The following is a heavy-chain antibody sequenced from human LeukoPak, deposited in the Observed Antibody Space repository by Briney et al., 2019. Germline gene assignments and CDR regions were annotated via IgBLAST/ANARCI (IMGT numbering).Heavy chain of an antibody. V-gene: IGHV1-24*01. CDR3: VTGDHSPYYFHY. D-gene: IGHD1-26*01. J-gene: IGHJ4*02. CDR2: FHPENDEI. Sequence: ASVKVSCTVSGSSLIELSMHWVRHSRPKGLEWLGGFHPENDEIIYAENFQGRVTMTEDTSTDTAYMELRSLRSEDTAVYYCVTGDHSPYYFHYWGQGTLVTVSS. CDR1: GSSLIELS.